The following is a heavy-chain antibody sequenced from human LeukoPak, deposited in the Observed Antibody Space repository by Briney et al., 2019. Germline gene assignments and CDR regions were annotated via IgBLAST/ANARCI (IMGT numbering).Heavy chain of an antibody. D-gene: IGHD6-19*01. CDR1: GFTFSSYA. J-gene: IGHJ1*01. CDR2: ISGSGAGK. CDR3: AKRDGGWSAEYIQD. V-gene: IGHV3-23*01. Sequence: GGSLRLSCAASGFTFSSYAMNWVRQAPGEGLEWVSGISGSGAGKDYADFVKGRFTISRDNSKNTLYLQMNSLRAEDTAVYYCAKRDGGWSAEYIQDWGQGTLVTVSS.